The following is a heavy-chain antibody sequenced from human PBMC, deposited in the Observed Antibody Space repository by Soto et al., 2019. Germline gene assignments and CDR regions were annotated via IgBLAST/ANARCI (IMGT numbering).Heavy chain of an antibody. CDR3: ARDGGNWNPHVY. D-gene: IGHD1-20*01. CDR2: IWYDGSNK. Sequence: SLRLSCAASGFTFSSYGMHWVRQAPGKGLEWVAVIWYDGSNKYYADSVKGRFTISRDNSKNTLYLQMNSLRAEDTAVYYCARDGGNWNPHVYWCQGTLVTGSS. V-gene: IGHV3-33*01. CDR1: GFTFSSYG. J-gene: IGHJ4*02.